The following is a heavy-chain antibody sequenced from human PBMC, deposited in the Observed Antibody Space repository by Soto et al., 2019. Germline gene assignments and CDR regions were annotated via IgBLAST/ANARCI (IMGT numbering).Heavy chain of an antibody. V-gene: IGHV1-2*04. Sequence: ASVKVSCKASGYTFTGYYMHWVRQAPGQGLEWMGWINPNSGGTNYAQKFQGWVTMTRDTSISTAYMELSRLRSDDTAVYYCAIEGSSVLRHNRLAPWGQGYLVTVSS. CDR1: GYTFTGYY. D-gene: IGHD6-6*01. CDR2: INPNSGGT. J-gene: IGHJ5*02. CDR3: AIEGSSVLRHNRLAP.